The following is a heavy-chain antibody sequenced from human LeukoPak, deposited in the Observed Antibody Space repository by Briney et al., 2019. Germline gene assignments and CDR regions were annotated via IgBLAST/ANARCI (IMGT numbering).Heavy chain of an antibody. D-gene: IGHD4-23*01. Sequence: ASVKVSCKASGGTFSSYAISWVRQAPGQGLEWMGGIIPIFGTANYAQKFQGRVTITADESTSTAYMALSSLRSEDTAVYYCARDLYGGKTRYFDYWGQGTLVTVSS. V-gene: IGHV1-69*13. CDR1: GGTFSSYA. CDR2: IIPIFGTA. J-gene: IGHJ4*02. CDR3: ARDLYGGKTRYFDY.